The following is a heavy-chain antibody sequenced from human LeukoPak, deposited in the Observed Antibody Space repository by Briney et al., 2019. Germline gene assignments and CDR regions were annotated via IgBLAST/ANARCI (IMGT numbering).Heavy chain of an antibody. CDR2: IIPIFGTA. V-gene: IGHV1-69*01. Sequence: SVKVSCKASGGTFSSYAISWVRQAPGQGLEWMGGIIPIFGTANYAQKFQGRVTITADESTGTAYMVLSSLRSEDTAVYYCARDLRAIFGASYYFDYWGQGTLVTVSS. D-gene: IGHD3-3*01. J-gene: IGHJ4*02. CDR1: GGTFSSYA. CDR3: ARDLRAIFGASYYFDY.